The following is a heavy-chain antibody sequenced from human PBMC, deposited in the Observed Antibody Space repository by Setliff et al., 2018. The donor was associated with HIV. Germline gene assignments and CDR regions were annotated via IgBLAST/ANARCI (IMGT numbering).Heavy chain of an antibody. CDR1: GYRFTDYW. V-gene: IGHV5-51*01. J-gene: IGHJ4*02. CDR3: ARHGGYTYYCDSSGYYGQTGFDY. Sequence: PGESLKISCRCSGYRFTDYWIGWVRQMPGKGLEWMGVIYPGDSDTRYSPSFQGQVTISADKSISTAYLQWSSLKASDTAMYYCARHGGYTYYCDSSGYYGQTGFDYWGQGTLVTVSS. CDR2: IYPGDSDT. D-gene: IGHD3-22*01.